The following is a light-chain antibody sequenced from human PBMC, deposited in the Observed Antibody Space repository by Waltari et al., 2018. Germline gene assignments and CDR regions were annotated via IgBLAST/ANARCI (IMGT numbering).Light chain of an antibody. Sequence: EIVLTQSPATLSLSPGERATLSFRASQSVSRYLAWYQQKPGQAPRLLIYDASNRATGIPARFSGSGSGTDFTLTISSLEPEDFAVYYCQQRSSWPIFTFGPGTKVDIK. CDR2: DAS. J-gene: IGKJ3*01. CDR3: QQRSSWPIFT. CDR1: QSVSRY. V-gene: IGKV3-11*01.